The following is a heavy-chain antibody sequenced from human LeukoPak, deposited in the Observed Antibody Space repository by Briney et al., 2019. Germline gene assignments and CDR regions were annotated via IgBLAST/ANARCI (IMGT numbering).Heavy chain of an antibody. V-gene: IGHV3-23*01. Sequence: PGGSLRLSCAASGFTFSSYGMHWVRQAPGKGLEWVSAITDSGGDTYHADSVQGRFTISRDNSDDTLYMQMNSLRVEDTAVYYCARGSSSSRPYYFDSWGQGTLVTVSS. CDR2: ITDSGGDT. CDR3: ARGSSSSRPYYFDS. D-gene: IGHD6-6*01. J-gene: IGHJ4*02. CDR1: GFTFSSYG.